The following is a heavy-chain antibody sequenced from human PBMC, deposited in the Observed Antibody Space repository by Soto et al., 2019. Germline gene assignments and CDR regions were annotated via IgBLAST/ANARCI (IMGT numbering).Heavy chain of an antibody. CDR3: ARPSETSRNYYMDV. V-gene: IGHV3-33*01. D-gene: IGHD2-2*01. CDR1: GFTFSSYG. J-gene: IGHJ6*03. Sequence: GGSLRLSCAASGFTFSSYGMHWVRQAPGKGLEWVAVIWYDGSNKYYADSVKGRFTISRDNSKNTLYLQMNSLRAEDTAVYYCARPSETSRNYYMDVWGKGTTVTVSS. CDR2: IWYDGSNK.